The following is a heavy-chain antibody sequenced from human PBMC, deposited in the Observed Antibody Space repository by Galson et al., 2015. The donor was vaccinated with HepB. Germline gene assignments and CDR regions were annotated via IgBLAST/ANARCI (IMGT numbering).Heavy chain of an antibody. Sequence: ETLSLTCAVSGGSISSSNWWSWVRQPPGKGLEWIGEIYHSGSTNYNPSPKSRVTISVDKSKNQFSLKLSSVTAADTAVYYCARVVSDYDFWSGYKYYYYMDVWGKGTTVTVSS. CDR1: GGSISSSNW. D-gene: IGHD3-3*01. CDR3: ARVVSDYDFWSGYKYYYYMDV. J-gene: IGHJ6*03. V-gene: IGHV4-4*02. CDR2: IYHSGST.